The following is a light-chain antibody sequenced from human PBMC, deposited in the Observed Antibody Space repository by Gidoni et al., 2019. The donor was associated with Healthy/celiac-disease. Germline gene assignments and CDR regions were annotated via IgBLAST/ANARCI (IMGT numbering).Light chain of an antibody. CDR2: GAS. V-gene: IGKV3-15*01. CDR3: QQYNNWPPFT. J-gene: IGKJ3*01. Sequence: ELVMTQSPATLSVSPGERATLICRPSQSDSNNLVWYQQKPGQAPRLLIYGASTTATSIPARFSGSGSGTKFTITNSSQQYEDFAVYYCQQYNNWPPFTFGPGTKVEIK. CDR1: QSDSNN.